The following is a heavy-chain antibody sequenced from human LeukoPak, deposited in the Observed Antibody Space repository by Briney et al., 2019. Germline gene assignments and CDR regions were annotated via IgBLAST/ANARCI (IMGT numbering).Heavy chain of an antibody. Sequence: GGSLRLSCAASGFTFSSFGMSWVRQAPGKGLEWVSAISGSGGSTYYADSVKGRFTISRDNSKNTLYLQMNSLRAEDTAVYYCAKGSGLVVVVTLDYWGQGTLVTVSS. D-gene: IGHD3-22*01. V-gene: IGHV3-23*01. CDR2: ISGSGGST. J-gene: IGHJ4*02. CDR3: AKGSGLVVVVTLDY. CDR1: GFTFSSFG.